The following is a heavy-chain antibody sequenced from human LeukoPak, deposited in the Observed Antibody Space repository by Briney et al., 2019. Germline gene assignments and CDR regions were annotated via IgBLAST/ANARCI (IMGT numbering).Heavy chain of an antibody. CDR3: ARGAGQSAALDY. Sequence: KPSETLSLTCAVYGGSFSGYYWSWIRQPPGKGLEWIGEINHSGSTNYNPSLKSRVTISVDTSKNQFSLKLSSVTAADTTVFYCARGAGQSAALDYWGQGTLVTVSS. D-gene: IGHD6-13*01. CDR1: GGSFSGYY. J-gene: IGHJ4*02. CDR2: INHSGST. V-gene: IGHV4-34*01.